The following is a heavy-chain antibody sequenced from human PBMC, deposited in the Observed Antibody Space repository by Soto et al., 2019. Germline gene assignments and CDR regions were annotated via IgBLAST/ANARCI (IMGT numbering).Heavy chain of an antibody. V-gene: IGHV3-21*06. J-gene: IGHJ4*02. CDR1: GFTFTRYS. Sequence: EVQLVESGGGLVKPGGSLRLSCAASGFTFTRYSMNWVRQAPGKGLEWVSSISSTTNYIYYGDSMKGRFTISRDNAKNSFYVERNGLRAEDPHVYSCARGPETPPSTFAYGGQDTLATFPS. CDR2: ISSTTNYI. CDR3: ARGPETPPSTFAY.